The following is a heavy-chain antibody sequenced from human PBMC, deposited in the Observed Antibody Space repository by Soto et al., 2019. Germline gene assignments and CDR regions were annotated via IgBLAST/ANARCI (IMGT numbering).Heavy chain of an antibody. CDR3: AKDPTEWELYRNYYYYGMDV. V-gene: IGHV3-23*01. D-gene: IGHD1-26*01. J-gene: IGHJ6*02. CDR1: GFTFSSYA. Sequence: GGSLRLSCAASGFTFSSYAMSWVRQAPGKGLEWVSAISGSGGSTYYADSVKGRFTISRDNSKNTLYLQMNSLRAEDTAVYYCAKDPTEWELYRNYYYYGMDVWGQGTTVTVSS. CDR2: ISGSGGST.